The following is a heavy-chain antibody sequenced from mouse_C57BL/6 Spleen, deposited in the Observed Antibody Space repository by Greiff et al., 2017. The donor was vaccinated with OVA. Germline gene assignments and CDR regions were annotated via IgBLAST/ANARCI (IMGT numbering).Heavy chain of an antibody. J-gene: IGHJ2*01. CDR1: GYTFTDYE. V-gene: IGHV1-15*01. CDR2: IDPETGGT. D-gene: IGHD2-5*01. Sequence: VKLMESGAELVRPGASVTLSCKASGYTFTDYEMHWVKQTPVHGLEWIGAIDPETGGTAYNQKFKGKAILTADKSSSTAYMELRSLTSEDSAVYYCTRKFYSNYLYYFDYWGQGTTLTVSS. CDR3: TRKFYSNYLYYFDY.